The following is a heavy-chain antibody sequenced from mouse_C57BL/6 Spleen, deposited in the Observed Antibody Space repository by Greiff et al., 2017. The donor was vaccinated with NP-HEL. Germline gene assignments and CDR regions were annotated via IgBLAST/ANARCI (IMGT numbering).Heavy chain of an antibody. J-gene: IGHJ3*01. Sequence: QVQLQQSGAELAKPGASVKLSCKASGYTFTSYWMPWVKQRPGQGLEWIGYINPSSGYTKYNQKFKDKATLTADKSSSTAYMQLSSLTYEDSAVYYCVKGEAWFAYWGQGTLVTVSA. CDR3: VKGEAWFAY. V-gene: IGHV1-7*01. CDR1: GYTFTSYW. CDR2: INPSSGYT.